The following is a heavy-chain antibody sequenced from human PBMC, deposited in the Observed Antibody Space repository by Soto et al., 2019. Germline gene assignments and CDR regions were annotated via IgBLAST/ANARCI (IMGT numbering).Heavy chain of an antibody. Sequence: SETLSLTCTVSGGSISSYYWSWIRQPPGKGLEWIGYIYYSGSTNYNPSLKSRVTISVDTSKNQFSLKLSSVTAAGTAVYYCARDKGYMEFDYWGQGTLVTVSS. CDR1: GGSISSYY. CDR2: IYYSGST. CDR3: ARDKGYMEFDY. J-gene: IGHJ4*02. D-gene: IGHD6-13*01. V-gene: IGHV4-59*01.